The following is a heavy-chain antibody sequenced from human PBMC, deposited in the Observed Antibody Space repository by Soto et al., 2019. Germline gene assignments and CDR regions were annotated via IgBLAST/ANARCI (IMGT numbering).Heavy chain of an antibody. Sequence: EVQLVESGGGLVQPGGSLRLSCAASGFTFSDHYMGWVRQAPGKGLEWVGRTRNKAGSYTTEYAASVKGRFSISRGDSKNSLYLQMNSLKTEDTAVYYCARSTYSSGWYVDYWGQGTLVTVSS. CDR1: GFTFSDHY. CDR2: TRNKAGSYTT. CDR3: ARSTYSSGWYVDY. V-gene: IGHV3-72*01. J-gene: IGHJ4*02. D-gene: IGHD6-19*01.